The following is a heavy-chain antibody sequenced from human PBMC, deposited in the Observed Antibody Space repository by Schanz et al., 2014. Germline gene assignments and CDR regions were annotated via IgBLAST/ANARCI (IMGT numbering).Heavy chain of an antibody. CDR1: GFTFSDYY. CDR3: TRDRAYHSFDY. Sequence: QVQLVESGGGVVQPGGSLRLSCTASGFTFSDYYMTWIRQAPGKGLEWVSYVSSNNIYTKYADSVKGRFTISRDNARNSLYLQMTSLRAEDTALYYCTRDRAYHSFDYWGQGTLVTVSS. CDR2: VSSNNIYT. J-gene: IGHJ4*02. D-gene: IGHD1-26*01. V-gene: IGHV3-11*06.